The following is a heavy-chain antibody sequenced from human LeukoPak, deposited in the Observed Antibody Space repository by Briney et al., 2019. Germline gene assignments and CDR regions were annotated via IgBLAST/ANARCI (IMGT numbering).Heavy chain of an antibody. D-gene: IGHD2-2*01. J-gene: IGHJ4*02. V-gene: IGHV4-39*07. Sequence: SETLSLTCTVSGGSITSSSYYWGWIRQPPGKGLEWIGSIYYSGYTYYNPSLKSRVTISVDTSKNQFSLKLSSVTAADTAVYYCARLTPTKYQLPHFDYWGQGTLVTVSS. CDR1: GGSITSSSYY. CDR2: IYYSGYT. CDR3: ARLTPTKYQLPHFDY.